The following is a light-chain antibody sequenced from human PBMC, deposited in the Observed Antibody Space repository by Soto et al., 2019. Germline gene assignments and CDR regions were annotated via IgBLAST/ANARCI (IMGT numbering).Light chain of an antibody. CDR1: QSVSSSY. CDR3: QLYGSSRYS. CDR2: GAS. J-gene: IGKJ2*03. V-gene: IGKV3-20*01. Sequence: IVLTPSPGTLSLSPGERATLSCRASQSVSSSYVAWYQQKPGQAPRLLIYGASSRATGIPDRFSGSGSGTDFTITISRLEPEDFAVYYCQLYGSSRYSFGQGTKRESK.